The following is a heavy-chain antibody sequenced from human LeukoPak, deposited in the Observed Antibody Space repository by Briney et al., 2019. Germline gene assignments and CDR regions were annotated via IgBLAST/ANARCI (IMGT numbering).Heavy chain of an antibody. Sequence: TQTLTLTFTXSXXSLSXSGMCVXXXXXPPGKALEWLAHIDWDDDKYYSTSLKTRLTIPKDTSKNQVVLTMTNMDPVDTATYYCARIPPGSIAPMDVWGKGTTVTVSS. CDR3: ARIPPGSIAPMDV. D-gene: IGHD6-6*01. V-gene: IGHV2-70*01. J-gene: IGHJ6*04. CDR2: IDWDDDK. CDR1: XXSLSXSGMC.